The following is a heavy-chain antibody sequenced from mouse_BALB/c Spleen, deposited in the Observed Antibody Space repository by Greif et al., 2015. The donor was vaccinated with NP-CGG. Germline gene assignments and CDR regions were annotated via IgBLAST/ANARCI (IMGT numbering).Heavy chain of an antibody. CDR3: ARDLWD. V-gene: IGHV2-9*02. CDR2: IWAGGST. D-gene: IGHD6-2*01. J-gene: IGHJ2*01. CDR1: GFSLTSYG. Sequence: QVQLQQSGPGLVAPSQSLSITCTVSGFSLTSYGVHWVRQPPGKGLEWLGVIWAGGSTNYNSALMSRLSISKDNSKSQVFLKMNSLLTDDTAMYYCARDLWDWGQGTTLTVSS.